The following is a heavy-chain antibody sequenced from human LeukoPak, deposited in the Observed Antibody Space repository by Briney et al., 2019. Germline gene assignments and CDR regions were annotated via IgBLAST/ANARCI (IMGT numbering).Heavy chain of an antibody. Sequence: GGPLRLSCVASGFTFSTYAMSWVRQAPGKGLEWVSGISAGAGSTYYADSVKGRFTISRDNSKNTLYLQMNSLRAEDTAVYYCAKQHDDYVWCFDYWGQGTLVTVAS. CDR3: AKQHDDYVWCFDY. D-gene: IGHD3-16*01. CDR2: ISAGAGST. J-gene: IGHJ4*02. CDR1: GFTFSTYA. V-gene: IGHV3-23*01.